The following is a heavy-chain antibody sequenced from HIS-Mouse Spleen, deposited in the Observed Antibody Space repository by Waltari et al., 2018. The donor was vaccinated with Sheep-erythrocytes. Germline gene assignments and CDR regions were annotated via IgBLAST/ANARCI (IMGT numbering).Heavy chain of an antibody. J-gene: IGHJ6*02. D-gene: IGHD6-13*01. V-gene: IGHV2-26*01. CDR2: IFSNDET. CDR3: ARITVDQLVDYYYYYGMDV. CDR1: GFSLSNARMG. Sequence: QVTLKESGPVLVKPTETLTLTCTVSGFSLSNARMGVSWIRQPPGKALEWLAHIFSNDETSYSTSLKSRLTISKDTSKSQVVLTMTKMDPVDTATYYCARITVDQLVDYYYYYGMDVWGQGTTVTVSS.